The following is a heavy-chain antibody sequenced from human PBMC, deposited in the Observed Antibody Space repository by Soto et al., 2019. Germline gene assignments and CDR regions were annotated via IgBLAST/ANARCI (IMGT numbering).Heavy chain of an antibody. J-gene: IGHJ4*02. D-gene: IGHD5-12*01. CDR1: GYTFTSYG. CDR2: ISAYNGNT. Sequence: ASVKVSCKASGYTFTSYGISWVRQAPGQGLEWMGWISAYNGNTNYAQKLQGRVTMTTDTSTSTAYMELRSLRSDDTAVYYCARVGYSGYDYLPEFDYWGQGTLVTVSS. V-gene: IGHV1-18*01. CDR3: ARVGYSGYDYLPEFDY.